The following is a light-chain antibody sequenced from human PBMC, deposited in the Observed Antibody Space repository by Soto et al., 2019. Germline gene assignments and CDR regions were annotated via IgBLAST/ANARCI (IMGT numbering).Light chain of an antibody. Sequence: EIVLTQSPTTLSVSPWEGGALXSRASQSVSTNLAWYQQKPGQVPSLLIYGASTRASGIPARFSGSGSGTEFTLTIGSLQSEDFAVYYCQQYSSSPSFGQGTRLENK. CDR1: QSVSTN. J-gene: IGKJ5*01. CDR2: GAS. CDR3: QQYSSSPS. V-gene: IGKV3-15*01.